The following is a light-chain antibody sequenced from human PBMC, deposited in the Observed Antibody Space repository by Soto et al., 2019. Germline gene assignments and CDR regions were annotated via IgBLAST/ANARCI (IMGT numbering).Light chain of an antibody. CDR2: AAS. Sequence: DIQMTQSPSTLSGSVGDRVTITCRASQSISSWLAWYQQKPGKAPKLLIYAASNLQSGVPSRFSGSGSGTDFTLTISSLQAEDVATYYCQKYDSAPRTFGQGTKVDIK. CDR1: QSISSW. CDR3: QKYDSAPRT. J-gene: IGKJ1*01. V-gene: IGKV1-5*01.